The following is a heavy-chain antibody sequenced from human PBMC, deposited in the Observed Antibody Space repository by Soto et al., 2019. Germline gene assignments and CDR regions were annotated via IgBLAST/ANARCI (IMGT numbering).Heavy chain of an antibody. CDR3: ARHVPHDDWLDP. CDR2: MYDSGET. Sequence: ASETLSLTCSVSGASISRSPYCWAWVRQPPGKGLEWIAMMYDSGETYYNPSLRSRLTISVDTSKNQFSLRLNSMTAADTAVYYCARHVPHDDWLDPWGHGTLVTVSS. J-gene: IGHJ5*02. V-gene: IGHV4-39*01. CDR1: GASISRSPYC.